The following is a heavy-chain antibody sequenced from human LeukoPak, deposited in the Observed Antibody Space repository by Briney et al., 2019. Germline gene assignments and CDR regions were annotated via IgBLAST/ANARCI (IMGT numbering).Heavy chain of an antibody. CDR3: ARDPLALAAAGTWNEEYYFDY. V-gene: IGHV1-2*02. J-gene: IGHJ4*02. CDR1: GYTFTGYY. D-gene: IGHD6-13*01. CDR2: INPSSGGT. Sequence: ASVKVSCKASGYTFTGYYMHWVRQAPGQGLEWMGWINPSSGGTNYAQKFQGRVTMTRDTSISTAYMELSRLRSDDTAVYYCARDPLALAAAGTWNEEYYFDYWGQGTLVTVSS.